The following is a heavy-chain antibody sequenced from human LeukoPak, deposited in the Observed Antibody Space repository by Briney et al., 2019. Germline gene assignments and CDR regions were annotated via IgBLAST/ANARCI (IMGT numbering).Heavy chain of an antibody. V-gene: IGHV4-61*02. CDR3: ARERQPDFYNWFDP. CDR1: GGSISSGSYY. D-gene: IGHD6-13*01. Sequence: PSQTLSLTCTVSGGSISSGSYYWSWIRQPAGKGLEWIGRIYTSGSTNYNPSLKSRVTISVDTSKNQFSLKLSSVTAADTAVYYCARERQPDFYNWFDPWGQGTLVTVSS. CDR2: IYTSGST. J-gene: IGHJ5*02.